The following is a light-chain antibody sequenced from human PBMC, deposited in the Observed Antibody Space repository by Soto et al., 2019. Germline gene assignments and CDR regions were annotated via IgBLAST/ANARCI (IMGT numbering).Light chain of an antibody. CDR2: AAS. CDR1: QSISSY. V-gene: IGKV1-39*01. Sequence: DIQMTQSPSSLSSSVGDRFTITCLASQSISSYLNWYQQKPGKAPKLLIYAASSLQSGVPSRFSGSGSGTDFTLTISSLQPEDFATYYCQQSYSTPLTFGGGTKVDI. J-gene: IGKJ4*01. CDR3: QQSYSTPLT.